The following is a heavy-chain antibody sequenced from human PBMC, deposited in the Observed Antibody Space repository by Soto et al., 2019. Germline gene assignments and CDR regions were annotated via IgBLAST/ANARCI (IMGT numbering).Heavy chain of an antibody. Sequence: GGSLRLSCAPSGFTFSSYWMTWVRQAPGKGLEWVANIKQSGSETYYVDSVKGRFTISRDDAKNSLYLQMNTLRAEDTAVYYCARVYSIDYWGQGTLVTVSS. CDR3: ARVYSIDY. CDR2: IKQSGSET. D-gene: IGHD5-18*01. V-gene: IGHV3-7*03. CDR1: GFTFSSYW. J-gene: IGHJ4*02.